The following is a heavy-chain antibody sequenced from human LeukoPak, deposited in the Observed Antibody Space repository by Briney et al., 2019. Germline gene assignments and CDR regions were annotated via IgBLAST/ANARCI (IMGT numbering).Heavy chain of an antibody. D-gene: IGHD2-2*01. CDR1: GFTFSSYA. CDR2: ISDSGGST. CDR3: ARDPVSTSGEGYFDY. J-gene: IGHJ4*02. Sequence: GGSLRLSCAASGFTFSSYAMSWVRQAPGKGLEWVSGISDSGGSTYYADSVKGRFTTSRDNSKNTLYLQMNSLRAEDTAVYYCARDPVSTSGEGYFDYWGQGTLVTVSS. V-gene: IGHV3-23*01.